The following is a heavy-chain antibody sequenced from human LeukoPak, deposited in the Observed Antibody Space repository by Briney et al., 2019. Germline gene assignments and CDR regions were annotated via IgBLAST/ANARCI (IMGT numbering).Heavy chain of an antibody. D-gene: IGHD4-11*01. CDR2: IHQYGGEK. V-gene: IGHV3-7*01. Sequence: PGGSLRLSCEGSGFTFRSHWMSWVRQAPGKGLEWVANIHQYGGEKYYVDSVRGRFSISRDNAKNSLYLEMNSLRAEDTAVYYCARGNTLSPFDYWGQGTLVTVSS. J-gene: IGHJ4*02. CDR1: GFTFRSHW. CDR3: ARGNTLSPFDY.